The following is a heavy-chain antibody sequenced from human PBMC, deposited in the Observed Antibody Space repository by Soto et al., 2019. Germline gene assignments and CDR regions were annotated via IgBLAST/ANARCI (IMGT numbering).Heavy chain of an antibody. J-gene: IGHJ4*02. V-gene: IGHV3-23*01. Sequence: EVQRLESGGGLVQPGGALRLSCVASGFAFSNYALGWVRQAPGKGLEWGSGISGGSETTSYADSVKGRFTISRDNSKDTLFLQMNSLRAEDTATYFCAKDLDGGFGELFFDKWGQGTLVTVSS. D-gene: IGHD3-10*01. CDR2: ISGGSETT. CDR1: GFAFSNYA. CDR3: AKDLDGGFGELFFDK.